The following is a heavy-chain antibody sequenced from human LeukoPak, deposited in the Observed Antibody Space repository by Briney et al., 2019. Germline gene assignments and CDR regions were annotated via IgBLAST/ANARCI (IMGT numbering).Heavy chain of an antibody. J-gene: IGHJ4*02. CDR3: AKRLRFGDHFDY. CDR2: ISVSGST. Sequence: PGGSLRLSCAASGFTFSSYAMNWVRQAPGKGLEWVSDISVSGSTYYADSVKGRFTISRDNAKNTLYLQMNSLRAEDTAVYYRAKRLRFGDHFDYWGQGTLVTVSS. D-gene: IGHD3-10*01. V-gene: IGHV3-23*01. CDR1: GFTFSSYA.